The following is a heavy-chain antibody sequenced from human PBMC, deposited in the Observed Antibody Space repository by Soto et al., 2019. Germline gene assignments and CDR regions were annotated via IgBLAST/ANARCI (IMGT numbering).Heavy chain of an antibody. J-gene: IGHJ6*02. CDR3: ATDEIGAAAGYYYYYYGMDV. D-gene: IGHD6-13*01. CDR1: GYTLTELS. Sequence: ASVKVSCKVSGYTLTELSMHWVRQAPGKGLEWMGGFDPEDGETIYAQKFQGRVTMTEDTSTDTAYMELSSLRSEDTAVYYCATDEIGAAAGYYYYYYGMDVWGQGTTVTVSS. V-gene: IGHV1-24*01. CDR2: FDPEDGET.